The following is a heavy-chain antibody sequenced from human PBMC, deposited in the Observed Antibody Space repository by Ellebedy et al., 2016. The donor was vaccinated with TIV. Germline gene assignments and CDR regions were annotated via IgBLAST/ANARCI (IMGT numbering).Heavy chain of an antibody. CDR2: IRSKANSYAT. Sequence: GGSLRLXXAVSGLTFSGSAMHWVRQASGKGLEWVGRIRSKANSYATAYAASVKGRFTISRDDSKNTAYLQMNSLKTEDTAVYYCTRLQGYDILTGYYLLGGMDVWGQGTTVTVSS. V-gene: IGHV3-73*01. D-gene: IGHD3-9*01. CDR1: GLTFSGSA. J-gene: IGHJ6*02. CDR3: TRLQGYDILTGYYLLGGMDV.